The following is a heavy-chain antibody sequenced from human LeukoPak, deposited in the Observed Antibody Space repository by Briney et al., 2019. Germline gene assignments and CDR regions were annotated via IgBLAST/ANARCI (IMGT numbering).Heavy chain of an antibody. J-gene: IGHJ5*02. CDR3: ARGRYAGGRNWFDP. V-gene: IGHV1-18*01. CDR1: GYTLTELS. CDR2: ISAYNGNT. D-gene: IGHD3-10*01. Sequence: ASVKVSCKVSGYTLTELSMHWVRQAPGKGLEWMGWISAYNGNTNYAQKLQGRVTMTTDTSTSTAYMELRSLRSDDTAVYYCARGRYAGGRNWFDPWGQGTLVTVSS.